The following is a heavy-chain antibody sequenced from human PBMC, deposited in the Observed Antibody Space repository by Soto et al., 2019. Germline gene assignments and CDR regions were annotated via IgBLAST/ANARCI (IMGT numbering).Heavy chain of an antibody. CDR3: ARHPSEGRVPNWFSS. V-gene: IGHV3-21*06. D-gene: IGHD2-2*01. J-gene: IGHJ5*01. Sequence: EGSLRISCSPSGLTFSIYGMNCLRLAPGKGLEWVASISSSTSYVYYADSVEGRFSTSRDNAKNILYLEMYGLRTEDTAVYYCARHPSEGRVPNWFSSCVPGT. CDR1: GLTFSIYG. CDR2: ISSSTSYV.